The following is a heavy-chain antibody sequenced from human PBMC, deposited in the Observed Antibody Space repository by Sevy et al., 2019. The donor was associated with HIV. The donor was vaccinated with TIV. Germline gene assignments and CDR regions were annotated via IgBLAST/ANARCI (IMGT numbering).Heavy chain of an antibody. Sequence: ATVKVSCKASGGTFSSYAISWVRQAPGQGLEWMGRIIPILGIANYSQKFQGRVTITADKSTSTAYMELSSLRSEDPAVYYCALGYYRSTSCPNFDYWGQGTLVTVSS. V-gene: IGHV1-69*04. CDR2: IIPILGIA. J-gene: IGHJ4*02. D-gene: IGHD2-2*01. CDR3: ALGYYRSTSCPNFDY. CDR1: GGTFSSYA.